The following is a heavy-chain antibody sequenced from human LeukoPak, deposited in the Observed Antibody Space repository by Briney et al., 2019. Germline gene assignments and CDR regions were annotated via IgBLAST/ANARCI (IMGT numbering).Heavy chain of an antibody. CDR1: GGSISSGDYY. D-gene: IGHD3-9*01. V-gene: IGHV4-30-4*01. J-gene: IGHJ3*02. CDR2: IYYSGST. Sequence: SQTLSLTCTVSGGSISSGDYYWSRIRQPPGKGLEWIGYIYYSGSTYYNPSLKSRVTISVDTSKNQFSLKLSSVTAADTAVYYCASVDWSNAFDIWGQGTMVTVSS. CDR3: ASVDWSNAFDI.